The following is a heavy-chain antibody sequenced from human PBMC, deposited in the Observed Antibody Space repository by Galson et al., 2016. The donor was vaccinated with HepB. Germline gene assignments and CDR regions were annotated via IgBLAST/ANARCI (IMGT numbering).Heavy chain of an antibody. V-gene: IGHV3-23*01. CDR2: ISGSGIST. CDR3: AKEVEGKGAFDI. J-gene: IGHJ3*02. CDR1: GFTFRNYA. D-gene: IGHD5-24*01. Sequence: SLRLSCAASGFTFRNYAMSWVRQAPGKGLEWVSGISGSGISTYYADSVKGRFTISRDNSKNTVSLQMNSLRVEDPAVYYCAKEVEGKGAFDIWGQGTMVTVSS.